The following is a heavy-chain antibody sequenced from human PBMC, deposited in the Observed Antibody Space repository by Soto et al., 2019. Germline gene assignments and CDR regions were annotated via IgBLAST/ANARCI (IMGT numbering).Heavy chain of an antibody. CDR3: PRSDDRNYLYGVDV. CDR2: INHRGSS. V-gene: IGHV4-34*01. CDR1: GGSLSGYY. J-gene: IGHJ6*02. D-gene: IGHD1-7*01. Sequence: SETLSLTCAVNGGSLSGYYWSWIRQSPGKGLKWIGEINHRGSSDYNPCLKSRVTISIAASKDHVTLKLTSVAAAATAVCDCPRSDDRNYLYGVDVWGQGTAVTVSS.